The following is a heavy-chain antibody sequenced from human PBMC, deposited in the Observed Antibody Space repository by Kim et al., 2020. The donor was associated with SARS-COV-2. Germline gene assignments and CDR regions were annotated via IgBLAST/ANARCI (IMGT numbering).Heavy chain of an antibody. Sequence: ASVKVSCKTSGYTFTSCAIHWVRQAPGQGLEWMGCITGDNGDTRYSQKFQGRVTITRDTSATTSYMEMSSLTSEDTAVYYCARGAGGYAGYILDAWGQ. J-gene: IGHJ5*02. CDR1: GYTFTSCA. V-gene: IGHV1-3*01. CDR2: ITGDNGDT. D-gene: IGHD3-22*01. CDR3: ARGAGGYAGYILDA.